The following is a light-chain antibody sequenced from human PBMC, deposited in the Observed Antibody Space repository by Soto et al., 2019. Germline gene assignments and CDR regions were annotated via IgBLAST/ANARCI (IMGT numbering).Light chain of an antibody. CDR3: MQALQTPLFT. CDR1: QSLLHSNGYNY. CDR2: LGS. V-gene: IGKV2-28*01. Sequence: DIVMNHSPLSLPVTPGEPASISCRSSQSLLHSNGYNYLDWYLQKPGQSPQLLIYLGSNRSSGVPDRFSGSGSGTDCTLKISRVEAEDVGVYYCMQALQTPLFTFGPGTKVDIK. J-gene: IGKJ3*01.